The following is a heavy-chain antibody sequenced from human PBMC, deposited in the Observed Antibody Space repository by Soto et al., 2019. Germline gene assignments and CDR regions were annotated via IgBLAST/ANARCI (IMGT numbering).Heavy chain of an antibody. J-gene: IGHJ4*02. D-gene: IGHD6-19*01. CDR3: ATAERGTIAVASIDY. V-gene: IGHV1-8*01. CDR1: GYTFTSYD. CDR2: MNPNSGNT. Sequence: ASVKVSCKASGYTFTSYDINWVRQATGQGLEWMGWMNPNSGNTGYAQKFQGRVTMTEDTSTDTAYMELSSLRSEDTAVYYCATAERGTIAVASIDYWGQGTLVTVSS.